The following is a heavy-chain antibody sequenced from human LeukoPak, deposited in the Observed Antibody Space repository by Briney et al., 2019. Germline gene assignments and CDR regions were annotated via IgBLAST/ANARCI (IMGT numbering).Heavy chain of an antibody. J-gene: IGHJ4*02. D-gene: IGHD3-22*01. Sequence: ASVTVSCKAFGYAFTSYGISWVRLAPGQGLEWMGWISPYNGNTNYAQKLQGRVTMTTDTSTSTAYMELRSLRSDDTAVFYCARDRYYDSSGYYVDYWAQGAVLTVSS. CDR2: ISPYNGNT. V-gene: IGHV1-18*04. CDR3: ARDRYYDSSGYYVDY. CDR1: GYAFTSYG.